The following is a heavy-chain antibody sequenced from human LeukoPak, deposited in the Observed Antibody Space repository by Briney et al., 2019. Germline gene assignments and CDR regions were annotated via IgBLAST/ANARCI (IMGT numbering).Heavy chain of an antibody. Sequence: GGSLRLSCAASGLTVSSNYMSWVRQAPGKGLEWVSVIYSGGSTYYADSVKGRFTISRDNSKNTLYLQMNSLRPEDTAVYYCARDLPPAPWNGMDVWGQGTTVTVSS. V-gene: IGHV3-53*01. CDR1: GLTVSSNY. CDR2: IYSGGST. CDR3: ARDLPPAPWNGMDV. J-gene: IGHJ6*02. D-gene: IGHD2-2*01.